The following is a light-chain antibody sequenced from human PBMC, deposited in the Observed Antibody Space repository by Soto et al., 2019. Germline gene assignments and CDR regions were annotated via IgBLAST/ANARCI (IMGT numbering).Light chain of an antibody. CDR2: GAS. Sequence: ETVMTQSPGTLSLSPGERATLSCRASQSVSSGYLAWYQQKPGQAPRLLIFGASNRATGIPDRFTGSGSGTDFTLTISRLEPEDFAVYSCQQYGISQNTFGQGTKLAIK. V-gene: IGKV3-20*01. CDR1: QSVSSGY. J-gene: IGKJ2*01. CDR3: QQYGISQNT.